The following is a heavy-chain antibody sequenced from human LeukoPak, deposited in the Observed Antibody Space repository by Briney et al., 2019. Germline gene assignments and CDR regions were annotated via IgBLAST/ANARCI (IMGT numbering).Heavy chain of an antibody. Sequence: SDTLSLTCAVSGGSISSGGYSWSWIRQPPGKGLEWIGYIYHSGRTYYNPSLKSRVTISVDRSKNQFSLKLSSVTAADTAVYYCASMGATWGFDYWGQGTLVTVSS. CDR2: IYHSGRT. D-gene: IGHD1-26*01. J-gene: IGHJ4*02. CDR3: ASMGATWGFDY. CDR1: GGSISSGGYS. V-gene: IGHV4-30-2*01.